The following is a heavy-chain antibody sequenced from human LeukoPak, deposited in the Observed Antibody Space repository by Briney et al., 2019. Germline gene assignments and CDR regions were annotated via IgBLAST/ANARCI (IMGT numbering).Heavy chain of an antibody. CDR3: AKAVGSFDFAFEY. D-gene: IGHD3-10*01. Sequence: PGGSLRLSCAASGFTFSSYAMSWVRQAPGKGLEWVSGITGSGGSTYYADSVKGRFTISRDNSKNTLYLQMNSLRAEDTAVYYCAKAVGSFDFAFEYWGQGTLVTVSS. V-gene: IGHV3-23*01. CDR1: GFTFSSYA. J-gene: IGHJ4*02. CDR2: ITGSGGST.